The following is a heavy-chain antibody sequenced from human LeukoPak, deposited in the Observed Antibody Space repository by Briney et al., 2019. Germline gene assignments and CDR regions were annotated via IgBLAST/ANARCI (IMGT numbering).Heavy chain of an antibody. J-gene: IGHJ5*02. CDR2: ICYSGST. V-gene: IGHV4-59*08. Sequence: SETLSLTCTVSGGSISSYYWSWIRQPPGKGLEWIGYICYSGSTNYNPSLKSRVTISVDTSKNQFSLKLSSVTAADTAVYYCARRKAAAGINWFDPWGQGTLVTVSS. CDR1: GGSISSYY. D-gene: IGHD6-13*01. CDR3: ARRKAAAGINWFDP.